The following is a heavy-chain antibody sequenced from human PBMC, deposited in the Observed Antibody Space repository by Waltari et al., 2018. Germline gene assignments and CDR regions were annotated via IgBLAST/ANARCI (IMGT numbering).Heavy chain of an antibody. D-gene: IGHD6-19*01. V-gene: IGHV4-34*01. J-gene: IGHJ2*01. CDR2: INHSGST. CDR1: GGSFSGYY. Sequence: QVQLQQWGAGLLKPSETLSLTCAVYGGSFSGYYWSWIRQPPGKGLEWIGEINHSGSTNYNPSLKSRVTIAVDTSKNQFSLKLSSVTAADTAVYYCARPGYSSGWPNWYFDLWGRGTLVTVSS. CDR3: ARPGYSSGWPNWYFDL.